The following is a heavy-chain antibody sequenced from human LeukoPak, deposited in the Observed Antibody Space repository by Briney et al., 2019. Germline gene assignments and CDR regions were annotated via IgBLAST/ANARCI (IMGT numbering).Heavy chain of an antibody. J-gene: IGHJ4*02. CDR3: ARDRARGELRGRDFDY. CDR2: ISSSGSTI. CDR1: AFTFSSYS. Sequence: GGSLRLSCAASAFTFSSYSMNWVRQAPGKGLEWVSYISSSGSTIYYADSVKGRFTISRDNAKNSLYLQMNSLRAEDTAMYYCARDRARGELRGRDFDYWGQGTLVTVSS. V-gene: IGHV3-48*04. D-gene: IGHD1-26*01.